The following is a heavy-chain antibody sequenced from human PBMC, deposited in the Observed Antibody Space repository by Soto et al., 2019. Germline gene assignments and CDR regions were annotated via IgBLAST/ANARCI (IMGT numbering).Heavy chain of an antibody. CDR3: ASYREQLVLDGMDV. CDR2: SSAYNGNT. D-gene: IGHD6-13*01. Sequence: QVQLVQSGAEVKKPGASVKVSCKASGYTFTSYVISWVRQAPGQGLAWMGWSSAYNGNTNYGQKLQGRVTMTTDTSTSTAYIVLRSLRSDETAVYYCASYREQLVLDGMDVWGQGTTVTVSS. J-gene: IGHJ6*02. V-gene: IGHV1-18*01. CDR1: GYTFTSYV.